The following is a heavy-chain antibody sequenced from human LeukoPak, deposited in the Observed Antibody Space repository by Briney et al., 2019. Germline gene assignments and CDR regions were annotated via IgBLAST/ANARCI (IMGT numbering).Heavy chain of an antibody. CDR2: MNPNSGNT. CDR3: ARGFEGRSSSWRNYYYYYMDV. D-gene: IGHD6-13*01. Sequence: GASVKVSCKASGYTFTSYDINWVRQATGQGIEWMGWMNPNSGNTGYAQKFQGRVTMTRDTSISTAYMELSSLRSEDTAVYYCARGFEGRSSSWRNYYYYYMDVWGKGTTVTVSS. CDR1: GYTFTSYD. J-gene: IGHJ6*03. V-gene: IGHV1-8*01.